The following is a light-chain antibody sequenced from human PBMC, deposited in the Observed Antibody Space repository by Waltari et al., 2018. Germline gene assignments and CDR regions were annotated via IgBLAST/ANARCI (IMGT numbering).Light chain of an antibody. J-gene: IGKJ4*01. CDR1: QSILYRSSNRNA. Sequence: DIVMTQSPDSLAVSLGERATINCKSSQSILYRSSNRNALAWYQQKPGQPPKLLFFWAATREYGAPDRFSGSGSGTDFTLTISSLQAEDVAVYYCQQYYNAPLTFGGGTKVEIK. CDR3: QQYYNAPLT. CDR2: WAA. V-gene: IGKV4-1*01.